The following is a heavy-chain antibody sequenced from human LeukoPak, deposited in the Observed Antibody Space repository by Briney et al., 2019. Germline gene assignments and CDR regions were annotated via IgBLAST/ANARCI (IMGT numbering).Heavy chain of an antibody. Sequence: KPSETLSLTCAVYGGSFSGYYWSWIRQPPGKGLEWVGEINHSGSTNYNPSLKSRVTISVDTSKNQFSLKLSSVTAADTAVYYCARGPYYYGSGSYPMGFYFDYWGQGTLVTVSS. J-gene: IGHJ4*02. V-gene: IGHV4-34*01. CDR2: INHSGST. D-gene: IGHD3-10*01. CDR3: ARGPYYYGSGSYPMGFYFDY. CDR1: GGSFSGYY.